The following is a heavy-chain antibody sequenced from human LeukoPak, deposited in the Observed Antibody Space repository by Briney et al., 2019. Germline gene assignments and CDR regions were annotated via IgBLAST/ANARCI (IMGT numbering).Heavy chain of an antibody. V-gene: IGHV4-59*01. J-gene: IGHJ4*02. Sequence: SETLSLTCTISGSSISSYYWSWLRQPPGKGLEWIGYIYYSGNTNYSPSVKSRVTMSVDTSKNQFSLKLTSVTAADTAVYYCARVGSGGYLDYWGQGTLVTVSS. D-gene: IGHD3-10*01. CDR3: ARVGSGGYLDY. CDR2: IYYSGNT. CDR1: GSSISSYY.